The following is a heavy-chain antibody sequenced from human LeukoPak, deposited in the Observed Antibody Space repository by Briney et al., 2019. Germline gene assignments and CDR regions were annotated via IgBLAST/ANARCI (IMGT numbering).Heavy chain of an antibody. J-gene: IGHJ4*02. Sequence: GGSLRLSCAASGFTFSSHWMHWVRQAPGKGLEWVSAISGSGSSPYYADSVKGRFTISRDNSKNTLYLQMNSLRAEDTAVYYCAKEDMVRGVPFAYWGQGILVTVSS. CDR2: ISGSGSSP. CDR3: AKEDMVRGVPFAY. CDR1: GFTFSSHW. V-gene: IGHV3-23*01. D-gene: IGHD3-10*01.